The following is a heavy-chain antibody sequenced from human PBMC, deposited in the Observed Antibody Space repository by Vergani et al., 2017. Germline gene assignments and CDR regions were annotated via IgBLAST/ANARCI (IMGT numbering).Heavy chain of an antibody. CDR3: SSRDITIFGVVIIRGYYYYGMDV. CDR1: GGTFSSYA. J-gene: IGHJ6*02. CDR2: IIPIFGTA. D-gene: IGHD3-3*01. Sequence: VQLVESGAEVTKPGSSVKVSCKASGGTFSSYAISWVRQAPGQGLEWMGGIIPIFGTANYAQKFQGRVTITADESTSTAYMELSSLRSEDTAVYYCSSRDITIFGVVIIRGYYYYGMDVWGQGTTVTVSS. V-gene: IGHV1-69*01.